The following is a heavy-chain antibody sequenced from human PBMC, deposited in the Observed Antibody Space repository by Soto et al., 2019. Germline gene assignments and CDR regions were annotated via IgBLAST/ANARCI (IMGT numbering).Heavy chain of an antibody. CDR1: GGSISSYY. Sequence: SETLSLTCTVSGGSISSYYWSWIRQPAGKGLEWIGRIYTSGSTNYNPSLKSRVTMSVDTSKNQFSLKLSSVTAADTAVYYCARESNGWVGYYYYGMDVWGQGTTVTVSS. D-gene: IGHD1-26*01. CDR3: ARESNGWVGYYYYGMDV. J-gene: IGHJ6*02. V-gene: IGHV4-4*07. CDR2: IYTSGST.